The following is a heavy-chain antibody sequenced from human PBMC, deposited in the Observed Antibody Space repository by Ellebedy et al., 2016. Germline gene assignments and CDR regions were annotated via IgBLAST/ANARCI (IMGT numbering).Heavy chain of an antibody. Sequence: GGSLRLSCAASGFTFSNYAMSWVRQAPGKGLQWVAGISGSGGSTHYAESVKGRFTISRDTSKNTVNLQMNSLRVEDTAIYYCAKDLFYDSFGPFDYWGQGTLVTVSS. CDR1: GFTFSNYA. J-gene: IGHJ4*02. D-gene: IGHD3-22*01. CDR3: AKDLFYDSFGPFDY. V-gene: IGHV3-23*01. CDR2: ISGSGGST.